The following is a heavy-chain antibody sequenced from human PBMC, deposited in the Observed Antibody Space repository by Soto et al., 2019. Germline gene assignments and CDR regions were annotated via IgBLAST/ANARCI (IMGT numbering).Heavy chain of an antibody. V-gene: IGHV1-2*02. CDR1: GYTFTAYY. CDR2: INPNSGGK. J-gene: IGHJ4*02. CDR3: ARKTDGSGTHPRAFYFDL. D-gene: IGHD3-10*01. Sequence: QVQLVQSGAEVKKPGASVKVSCEASGYTFTAYYIHWVRRAPGQGLEWMGWINPNSGGKNNAQKFQGRVTMTRDTSISTAYMELSSLRYDDTAVYYCARKTDGSGTHPRAFYFDLWGQGTLVTLSS.